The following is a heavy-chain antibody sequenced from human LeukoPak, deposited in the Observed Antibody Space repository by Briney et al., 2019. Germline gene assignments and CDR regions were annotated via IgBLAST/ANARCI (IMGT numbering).Heavy chain of an antibody. CDR2: INPNSGGT. D-gene: IGHD3-10*01. CDR1: GYTFTGYY. J-gene: IGHJ4*02. CDR3: ARARPDYGSVSCFDY. V-gene: IGHV1-2*02. Sequence: ASVKVSCKAAGYTFTGYYMHWVRQAPGQGLEWMGWINPNSGGTNYAQKFQGRVTMTRDTSISTAYMELSRLRSDDTAVYYCARARPDYGSVSCFDYWGQGTLVTVSS.